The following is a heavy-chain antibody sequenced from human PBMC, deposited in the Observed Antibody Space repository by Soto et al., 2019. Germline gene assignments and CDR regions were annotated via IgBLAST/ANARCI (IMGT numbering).Heavy chain of an antibody. CDR2: IYSGGST. D-gene: IGHD6-19*01. J-gene: IGHJ6*02. Sequence: PGGSLRLSCAASGFTVSSNYMSWVRQAPGKGLEWVSVIYSGGSTYYADSVKGRFTISRDNSKNTLYLQMNSLRAEDTAVYYCARDWSGYSSGWPSSYYYGMDVWGQGTTVTVCS. CDR3: ARDWSGYSSGWPSSYYYGMDV. V-gene: IGHV3-53*01. CDR1: GFTVSSNY.